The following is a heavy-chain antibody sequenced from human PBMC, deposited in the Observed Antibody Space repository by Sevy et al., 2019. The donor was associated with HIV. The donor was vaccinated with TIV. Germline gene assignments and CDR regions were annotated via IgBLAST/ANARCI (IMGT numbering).Heavy chain of an antibody. D-gene: IGHD2-2*01. V-gene: IGHV3-23*01. CDR2: ISGSGGST. J-gene: IGHJ4*02. CDR3: AKPMSGVYCSSTSCYGGAFDY. CDR1: GFTLNSYA. Sequence: GGSLRLSCVASGFTLNSYAMSWVRQAPGKGLEWVSAISGSGGSTYYADSVKGRLTISRDKSRNTLNLQMNSLRAEDTAVYYCAKPMSGVYCSSTSCYGGAFDYWGQGTLGTVSS.